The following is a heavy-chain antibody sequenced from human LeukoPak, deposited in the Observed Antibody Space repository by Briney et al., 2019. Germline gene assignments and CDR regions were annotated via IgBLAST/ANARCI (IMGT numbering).Heavy chain of an antibody. V-gene: IGHV1-69*13. D-gene: IGHD4-23*01. CDR2: IIPIFGTA. CDR3: ARDRWEPYDAFDI. CDR1: GGTFSSYA. J-gene: IGHJ3*02. Sequence: ASVKVSCKASGGTFSSYAISWVRQAPGQGLEWMGGIIPIFGTANYAQKFQGRVTITADESTSTAYMELSSLRPEDTAVYYCARDRWEPYDAFDIWGQGTIVTVSS.